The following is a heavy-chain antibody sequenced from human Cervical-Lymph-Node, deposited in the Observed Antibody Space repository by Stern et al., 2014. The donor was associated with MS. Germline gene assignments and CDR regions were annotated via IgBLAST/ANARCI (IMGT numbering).Heavy chain of an antibody. CDR2: INPSGGST. Sequence: QVQLVQSGAEVKKPGASVKVSCKASGYTFTSYYMHWVRQAPGQGLEWMGIINPSGGSTSYAQKFQGRVTMTRDTSTSTVYMELSGLSSEDAAVYYWARDGYYDRRTADAFDIWGQGTMVTVSS. CDR3: ARDGYYDRRTADAFDI. V-gene: IGHV1-46*01. CDR1: GYTFTSYY. D-gene: IGHD3-16*01. J-gene: IGHJ3*02.